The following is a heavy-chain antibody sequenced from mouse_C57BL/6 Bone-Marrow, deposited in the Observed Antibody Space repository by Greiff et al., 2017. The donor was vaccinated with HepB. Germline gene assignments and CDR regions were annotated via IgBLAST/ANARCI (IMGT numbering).Heavy chain of an antibody. CDR3: ARFGYEAMDY. Sequence: VQLQQSGAELVKPGASVKLSCTASGFNIKDYYMHWVKQRTEQGLEWIGRIDPEDGAIKYAPKLQGKDTITADTSSNTAYLQLSRLTSEDTAVYYCARFGYEAMDYWGQGTSGTVSS. CDR1: GFNIKDYY. D-gene: IGHD2-2*01. J-gene: IGHJ4*01. CDR2: IDPEDGAI. V-gene: IGHV14-2*01.